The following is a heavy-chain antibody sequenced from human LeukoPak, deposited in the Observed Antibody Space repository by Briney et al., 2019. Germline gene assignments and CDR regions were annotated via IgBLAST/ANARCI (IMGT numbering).Heavy chain of an antibody. CDR1: GFRFSSHG. J-gene: IGHJ4*02. D-gene: IGHD3-10*01. CDR2: IWYDGSNP. CDR3: ARFVGSDYTGSFDL. Sequence: GGSLRLSCAGSGFRFSSHGMHWVRQAPGKGLEWLGYIWYDGSNPDYVDPVKGRFTISRDNSKNTVYLQMNSLRAVDTAVYHCARFVGSDYTGSFDLWGQGTPVTVSS. V-gene: IGHV3-33*01.